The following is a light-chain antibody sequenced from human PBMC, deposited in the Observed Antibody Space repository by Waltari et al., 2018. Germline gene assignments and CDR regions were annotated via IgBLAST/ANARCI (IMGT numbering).Light chain of an antibody. Sequence: QPVLTQPPSSSASPGESARLTCTLPSDINVGDFNIYWYQQKPGSPPRFLLYYNSDSEKAQGFGSPSRFDGSKYASANAGILLISVLQSDDEADYYCMFWPNNVWVFGGGTKLTVL. CDR3: MFWPNNVWV. V-gene: IGLV5-37*01. J-gene: IGLJ3*02. CDR2: YNSDSEK. CDR1: SDINVGDFN.